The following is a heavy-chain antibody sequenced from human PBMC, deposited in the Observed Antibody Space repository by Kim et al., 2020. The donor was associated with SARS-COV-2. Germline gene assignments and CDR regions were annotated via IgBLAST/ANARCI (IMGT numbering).Heavy chain of an antibody. CDR1: GFTFSSYE. D-gene: IGHD1-26*01. CDR2: ISSSGSTI. V-gene: IGHV3-48*03. J-gene: IGHJ6*02. Sequence: GGSLRLSCAASGFTFSSYEMNWVRQAPGKGLEWVSYISSSGSTIYYADSVKGRFTISRDNAKNSLYLQMNSLRAEDTAVYYCARFRREVDYYSYYGMDVWGQGTMVTVSS. CDR3: ARFRREVDYYSYYGMDV.